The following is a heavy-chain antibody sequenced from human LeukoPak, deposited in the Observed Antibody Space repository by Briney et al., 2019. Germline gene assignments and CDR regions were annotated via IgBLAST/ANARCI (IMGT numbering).Heavy chain of an antibody. V-gene: IGHV3-23*01. Sequence: GGSLRLSCLTSGFTLSTNAMSWVRQAPGKGLEWISGISGSGASTYYADSVKGRFTISRDNAKNSLYLQMNSLRDEDTAVYYCASYSSSWTAIDYWGQGTLVTVSS. CDR1: GFTLSTNA. J-gene: IGHJ4*02. CDR2: ISGSGAST. D-gene: IGHD6-13*01. CDR3: ASYSSSWTAIDY.